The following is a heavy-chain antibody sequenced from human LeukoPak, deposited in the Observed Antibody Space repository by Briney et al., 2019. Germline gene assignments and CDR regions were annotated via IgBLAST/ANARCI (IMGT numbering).Heavy chain of an antibody. CDR1: GYSFTSYW. Sequence: GESLQISCKGSGYSFTSYWIGWVRPMPGKGLEWMGIIYPGDSDTRYSPSFQGQVTISADKSISTAYLQWSSLKASDTAMYYCARFPQSGFGEPHAEYYGMDVWGQGTTVTVSS. V-gene: IGHV5-51*01. J-gene: IGHJ6*02. D-gene: IGHD3-10*01. CDR3: ARFPQSGFGEPHAEYYGMDV. CDR2: IYPGDSDT.